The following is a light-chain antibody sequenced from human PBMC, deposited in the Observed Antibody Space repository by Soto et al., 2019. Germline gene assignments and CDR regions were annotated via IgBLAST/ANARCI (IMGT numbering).Light chain of an antibody. CDR2: KSS. CDR3: QQCFSYPGT. J-gene: IGKJ1*01. CDR1: QTIANW. Sequence: DIQMTQSPSTLSASVGDRVTITCRASQTIANWLAWYQQRPGRAPKLLIYKSSRLESGVPSRFSGSRSGTEFNITISSLQPDDYATYYCQQCFSYPGTFGQGTTVELK. V-gene: IGKV1-5*03.